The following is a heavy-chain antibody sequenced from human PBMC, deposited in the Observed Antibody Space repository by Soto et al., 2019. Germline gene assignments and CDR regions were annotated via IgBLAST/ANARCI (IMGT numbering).Heavy chain of an antibody. Sequence: QVQLVESGGGVVQPGRSLRLSCAASGFTFSSYGMHWVRQAPGKGLEWVAVISYDGSNKYYADSVKGRFTISRDNSTNTLYREMDSLRAEDTAVYYCAKEQYDSSGYYPNWFDPWGQGTLVTVSS. J-gene: IGHJ5*02. CDR1: GFTFSSYG. V-gene: IGHV3-30*18. CDR2: ISYDGSNK. CDR3: AKEQYDSSGYYPNWFDP. D-gene: IGHD3-22*01.